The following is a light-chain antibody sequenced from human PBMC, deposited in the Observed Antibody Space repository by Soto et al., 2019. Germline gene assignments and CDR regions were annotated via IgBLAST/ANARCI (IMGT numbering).Light chain of an antibody. J-gene: IGKJ5*01. CDR3: QQYGSSPRT. CDR2: GAS. Sequence: IVLTQSPRTLSLSPGARENLCWRASQSVSSSYLAWYQQKPGQAPRLLIYGASSRATGIPDRFSGSGSGTDFTLTISRLEPEDFAVYYCQQYGSSPRTFGQGTGLEIK. V-gene: IGKV3-20*01. CDR1: QSVSSSY.